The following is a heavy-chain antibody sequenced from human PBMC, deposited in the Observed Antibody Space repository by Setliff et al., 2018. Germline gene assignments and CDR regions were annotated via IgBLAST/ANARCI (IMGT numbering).Heavy chain of an antibody. CDR2: VCGDSDT. V-gene: IGHV5-51*01. CDR3: ARQGCGTTSCHSIDY. CDR1: EYTFSDYW. J-gene: IGHJ4*01. D-gene: IGHD2-2*01. Sequence: PGESLKISCKASEYTFSDYWIGWVRQMPGKGLEWMGVVCGDSDTRYSPSFQGQVTMSADRSIRSAYLQWSSLKASDTAMYYCARQGCGTTSCHSIDYWGQGTLVTVSS.